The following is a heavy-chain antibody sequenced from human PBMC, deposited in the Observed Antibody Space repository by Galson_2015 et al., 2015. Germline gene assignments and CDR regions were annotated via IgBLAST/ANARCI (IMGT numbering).Heavy chain of an antibody. D-gene: IGHD6-13*01. CDR2: IKQDGSEK. Sequence: SLRLSCAASGFTFSSYWMSWVRQAPGKGLEWVANIKQDGSEKYYVDSVKGRFTISRDNAKNSLYLQMSSLRAEDTAVYYCARFWFGLAAAGTGGDYWGQGTLVTVSS. CDR3: ARFWFGLAAAGTGGDY. V-gene: IGHV3-7*01. CDR1: GFTFSSYW. J-gene: IGHJ4*02.